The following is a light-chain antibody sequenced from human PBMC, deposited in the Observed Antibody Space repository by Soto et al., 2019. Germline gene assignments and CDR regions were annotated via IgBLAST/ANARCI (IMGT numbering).Light chain of an antibody. Sequence: SYELTQPPSMSVAPGKTARITCGGNNIGSESVHWYQQKPGQAPVLVIYYSSDRPSGIPERFSGSSSGNTATLTISRVEAGDEADYYCQVWDSSSDLGVFGTGTKVTVL. J-gene: IGLJ1*01. CDR2: YSS. CDR3: QVWDSSSDLGV. V-gene: IGLV3-21*04. CDR1: NIGSES.